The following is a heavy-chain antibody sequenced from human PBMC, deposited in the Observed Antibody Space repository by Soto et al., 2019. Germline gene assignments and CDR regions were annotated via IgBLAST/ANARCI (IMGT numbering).Heavy chain of an antibody. CDR2: IYWNDDK. D-gene: IGHD5-12*01. Sequence: SGPTLVNPTQTLTLTCTFTGFSLSTSGVGVGWIRQPPGKALEWLALIYWNDDKRYSPSLKSRLTITKDTSKNQVVLTMTNMDPVDTATYYCAHRRGYSRYDYGPYYYYGMDVWGQGTTVTVSS. CDR3: AHRRGYSRYDYGPYYYYGMDV. CDR1: GFSLSTSGVG. V-gene: IGHV2-5*01. J-gene: IGHJ6*02.